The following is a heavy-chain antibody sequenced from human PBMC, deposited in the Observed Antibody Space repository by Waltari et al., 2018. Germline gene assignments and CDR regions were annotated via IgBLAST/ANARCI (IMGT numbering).Heavy chain of an antibody. J-gene: IGHJ4*02. D-gene: IGHD6-19*01. Sequence: EVQLVEAGGGLVQPGGSLRLSCAASGFTFSSFWRHWLRQAPGKGLVWVSRINSDGSSTNYADSVKGRFTMSRDNVKNTLSLQMNSLRAEDTAVYYCARVSQQWLVVDYWGQGTLVTVSS. CDR3: ARVSQQWLVVDY. CDR2: INSDGSST. V-gene: IGHV3-74*01. CDR1: GFTFSSFW.